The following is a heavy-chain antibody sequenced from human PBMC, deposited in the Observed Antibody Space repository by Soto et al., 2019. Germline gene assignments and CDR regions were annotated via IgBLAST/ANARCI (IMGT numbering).Heavy chain of an antibody. V-gene: IGHV4-59*01. Sequence: PSETLSLTCTVSGGSISSYYWSWIRQPPGKGLEWIGYIYYSGSTNYNPSLKSRVTISVDTSKNQFSLKLSSVTAADTAVYYCARLRTHNSSGSRRVIYYGMDVWGQGTTVTVSS. CDR3: ARLRTHNSSGSRRVIYYGMDV. CDR1: GGSISSYY. D-gene: IGHD6-19*01. J-gene: IGHJ6*02. CDR2: IYYSGST.